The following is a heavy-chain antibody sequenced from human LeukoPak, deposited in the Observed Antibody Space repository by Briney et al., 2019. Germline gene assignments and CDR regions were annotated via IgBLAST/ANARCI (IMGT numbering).Heavy chain of an antibody. D-gene: IGHD3-10*01. CDR1: GFTFSNYR. CDR2: INSDGSST. Sequence: PGGSLRLSCIASGFTFSNYRMHWVRQAPGKGLVWVSRINSDGSSTSYADSVKGRFTISRDNAKNTLYLQMNSLRAEDTAVYYCAREVGSGNSDRYFDYWGQGTLVTVSS. J-gene: IGHJ4*02. V-gene: IGHV3-74*01. CDR3: AREVGSGNSDRYFDY.